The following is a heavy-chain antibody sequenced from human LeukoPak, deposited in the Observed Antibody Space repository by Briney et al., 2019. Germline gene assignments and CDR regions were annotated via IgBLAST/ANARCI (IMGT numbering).Heavy chain of an antibody. Sequence: GSLRLSCAASGFTFSSYAMSWVRQAPGKGLEWVSGTSASGGSTYYADSVKGRFTISRDNSKNTLYLQMNSLRAGDTAVYYCAKISTPYDSSGYYFYWGQGTLVAVSS. CDR1: GFTFSSYA. V-gene: IGHV3-23*01. CDR2: TSASGGST. J-gene: IGHJ4*02. D-gene: IGHD3-22*01. CDR3: AKISTPYDSSGYYFY.